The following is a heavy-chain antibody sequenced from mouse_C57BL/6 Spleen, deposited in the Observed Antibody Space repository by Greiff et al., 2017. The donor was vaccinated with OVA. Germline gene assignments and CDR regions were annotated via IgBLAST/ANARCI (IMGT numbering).Heavy chain of an antibody. CDR2: IYPGSGST. D-gene: IGHD1-1*01. Sequence: VQLQQPGAELVKPGATVKMSCKVSGYTFTSYWITWVKQRPGQGLEWIGDIYPGSGSTNNNEKFKSKATLTVDTSSSTDYMPLSSMTSEDSAFYYCAGDYYGSSYFGGFAYWGQGTLVTVSA. J-gene: IGHJ3*01. CDR3: AGDYYGSSYFGGFAY. V-gene: IGHV1-55*01. CDR1: GYTFTSYW.